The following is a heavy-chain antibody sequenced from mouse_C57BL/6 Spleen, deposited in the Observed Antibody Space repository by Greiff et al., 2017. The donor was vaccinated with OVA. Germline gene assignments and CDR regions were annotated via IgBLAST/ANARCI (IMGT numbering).Heavy chain of an antibody. CDR1: GYTFTSYW. J-gene: IGHJ2*01. V-gene: IGHV1-55*01. Sequence: VQLQQSGAELVKPGASVKMSCKASGYTFTSYWITWVKQRPGQGLEWIGDIYPGSGSTNYNEKFKSKATLTVDTSSSTAYMQLSSLTSEDSAVYYCARTGYYGSSYDYFDYWGQGTTLTVSS. CDR3: ARTGYYGSSYDYFDY. CDR2: IYPGSGST. D-gene: IGHD1-1*01.